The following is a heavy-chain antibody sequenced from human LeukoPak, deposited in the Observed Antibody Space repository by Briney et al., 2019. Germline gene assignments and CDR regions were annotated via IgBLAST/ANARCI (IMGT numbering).Heavy chain of an antibody. D-gene: IGHD1-1*01. J-gene: IGHJ4*02. CDR2: INHSGST. V-gene: IGHV4-34*01. CDR3: ARVPRQLERPFDY. Sequence: SETLSLTCAVYGGSFSDYYWSWLRQSPGMGLEWIGEINHSGSTNYNPSLKSRVTISVDTSKNQFSLNLNSVTAADTASYYYARVPRQLERPFDYWGQGTPVTVSS. CDR1: GGSFSDYY.